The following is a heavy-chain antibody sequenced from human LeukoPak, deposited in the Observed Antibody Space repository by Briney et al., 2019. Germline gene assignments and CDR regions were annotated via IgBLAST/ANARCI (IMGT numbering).Heavy chain of an antibody. Sequence: GGSLRLSCAASGFTFSTYAMHWVRQAPGKGLEWVAVIPYDGSNKYFADSVKGRFTISRDNSKNTLYLQMNSLTTEDTAVYYCATTTNSGGPWGQGTLVTVSS. CDR3: ATTTNSGGP. V-gene: IGHV3-30*04. CDR1: GFTFSTYA. CDR2: IPYDGSNK. J-gene: IGHJ5*02. D-gene: IGHD1-1*01.